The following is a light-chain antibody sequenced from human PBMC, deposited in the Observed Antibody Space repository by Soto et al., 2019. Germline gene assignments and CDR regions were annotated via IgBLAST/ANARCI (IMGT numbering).Light chain of an antibody. CDR1: SSDVGGYNF. V-gene: IGLV2-8*01. Sequence: QSALTQPPSASGSPGQSVTISCTGASSDVGGYNFVSWYQQHPGKAPKLMIYEVTKRPSGVPDRFSGSESGNTASLTVSGLQAEDEADYYCTSYAGSSIPVVFGGGTKLTVL. CDR2: EVT. CDR3: TSYAGSSIPVV. J-gene: IGLJ2*01.